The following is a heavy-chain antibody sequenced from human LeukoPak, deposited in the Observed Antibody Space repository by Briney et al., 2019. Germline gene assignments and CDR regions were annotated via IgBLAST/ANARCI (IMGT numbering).Heavy chain of an antibody. CDR1: GGSINSGDYS. CDR2: IYHGGST. Sequence: SQTLSLTCVVSGGSINSGDYSWSWIRQPPGKGLEWIGYIYHGGSTYYNPSLKSRVTISLDRSKNQFSLNLSAVTAADTAVYYCARRLSSGYHSHLDYWGQGTLVTVS. V-gene: IGHV4-30-2*01. J-gene: IGHJ4*02. D-gene: IGHD3-22*01. CDR3: ARRLSSGYHSHLDY.